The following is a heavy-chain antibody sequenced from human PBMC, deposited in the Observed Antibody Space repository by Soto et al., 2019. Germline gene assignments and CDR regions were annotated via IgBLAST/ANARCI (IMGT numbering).Heavy chain of an antibody. CDR1: GGSISSGDYY. J-gene: IGHJ4*02. CDR2: IYYSGST. CDR3: ARDPGGYYFDY. D-gene: IGHD3-16*01. V-gene: IGHV4-30-4*01. Sequence: SETLSLTCTVSGGSISSGDYYWSWIRQPPGKGLEWIGYIYYSGSTYYNPSLKSRVTISVDTSKNQFSLKLSSVTAADTAVYYCARDPGGYYFDYWGQGTLVTVSS.